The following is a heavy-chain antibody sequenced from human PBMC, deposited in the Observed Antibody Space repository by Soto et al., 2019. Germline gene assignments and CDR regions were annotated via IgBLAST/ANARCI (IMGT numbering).Heavy chain of an antibody. V-gene: IGHV4-28*01. CDR1: GYSISSSNW. Sequence: QVQLQESGPGLVKPSDTLSLTCAVSGYSISSSNWWGWIRQPPGKGLEWIGYIYYSGTTYYNPSRNRRGTMSVDTSKTQFSLKLTSVTAVDTAVYYCARREIQGPIDYWGQGTLVTVSS. CDR2: IYYSGTT. D-gene: IGHD1-26*01. J-gene: IGHJ4*02. CDR3: ARREIQGPIDY.